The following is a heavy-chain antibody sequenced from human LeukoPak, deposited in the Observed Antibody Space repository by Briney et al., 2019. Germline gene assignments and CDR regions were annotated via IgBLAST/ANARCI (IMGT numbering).Heavy chain of an antibody. Sequence: ASVKVSCKASGYTFTSYGISWVRQAPGQGLEWMGWISTYNGNTNCAQKLQGRVTMTTDTSTSTAHMDLRSLRSDDTAVYYCARDLHRVVVRGVPHYYYYMDVWGKGTTVTISS. CDR2: ISTYNGNT. CDR1: GYTFTSYG. J-gene: IGHJ6*03. V-gene: IGHV1-18*01. D-gene: IGHD3-10*01. CDR3: ARDLHRVVVRGVPHYYYYMDV.